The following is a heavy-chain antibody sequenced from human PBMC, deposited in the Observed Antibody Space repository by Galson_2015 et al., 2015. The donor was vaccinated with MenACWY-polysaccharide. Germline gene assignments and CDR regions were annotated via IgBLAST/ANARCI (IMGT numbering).Heavy chain of an antibody. CDR2: LSQTTTT. CDR1: GFAFSNYG. Sequence: SLRLSCAASGFAFSNYGMAWVRQAPGKGLEWVSALSQTTTTYYSASVKGRFTISRDNSKNTLYLQMNSLRVEDTAVYYCAREGFCSGGTCYFYDYWGQGIVVTVSA. V-gene: IGHV3-23*01. CDR3: AREGFCSGGTCYFYDY. J-gene: IGHJ4*02. D-gene: IGHD2-15*01.